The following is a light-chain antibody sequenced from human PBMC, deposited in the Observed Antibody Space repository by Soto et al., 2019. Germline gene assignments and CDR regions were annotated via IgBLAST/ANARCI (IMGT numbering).Light chain of an antibody. Sequence: EIVLTQSPGTLSLSPGERATLSCRASQTVRTNYLAWFQHKPGQAPRLLIYGASSRATGIPDRFSGSGSGTEFTLTINRLEPEDFAVYFCQQYSDSPLTFGGGTKVEIK. V-gene: IGKV3-20*01. CDR1: QTVRTNY. CDR2: GAS. J-gene: IGKJ4*01. CDR3: QQYSDSPLT.